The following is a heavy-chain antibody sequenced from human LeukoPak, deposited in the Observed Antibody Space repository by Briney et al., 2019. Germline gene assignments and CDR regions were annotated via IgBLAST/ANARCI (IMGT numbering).Heavy chain of an antibody. J-gene: IGHJ1*01. V-gene: IGHV3-11*01. CDR3: ARSSDSSSLQYFQH. Sequence: GGSLRLSCAASGLTFTDYFMNWIRQAPGKGLEWVSSISISGSTIYYADSVKGRFTISRDNAKNSLYLQMNSLRAEDTAVYYCARSSDSSSLQYFQHWGQGTLVTVSS. CDR1: GLTFTDYF. CDR2: ISISGSTI. D-gene: IGHD6-6*01.